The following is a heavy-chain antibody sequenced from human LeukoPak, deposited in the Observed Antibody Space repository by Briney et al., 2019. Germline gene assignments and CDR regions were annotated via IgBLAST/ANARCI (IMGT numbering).Heavy chain of an antibody. CDR1: GASINSFY. Sequence: SGTLSLTCAVSGASINSFYWSWIRQPPGKGLEWIGYLSHSGYTTYNPSLKSRVTMSVDTSKNYLSLKLTSMTAADTALYYCARSGYIYGADAFDIWGQGTMVSVSS. CDR3: ARSGYIYGADAFDI. D-gene: IGHD5-18*01. CDR2: LSHSGYT. V-gene: IGHV4-59*01. J-gene: IGHJ3*02.